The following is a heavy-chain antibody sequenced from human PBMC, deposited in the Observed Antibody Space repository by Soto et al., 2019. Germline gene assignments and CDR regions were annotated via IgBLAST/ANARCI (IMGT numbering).Heavy chain of an antibody. CDR3: ARDMHAGFTHYFAP. CDR2: RSYTGNT. CDR1: VGPITSYR. J-gene: IGHJ5*02. V-gene: IGHV4-59*01. Sequence: SETLSLTCSFSVGPITSYRWSWMRQFAGKGLEWIGYRSYTGNTNYNRSLKSRVTTSMDTSKNQLSLKLTSMTAADTAVYYCARDMHAGFTHYFAPWGQGTLVPVSS. D-gene: IGHD1-26*01.